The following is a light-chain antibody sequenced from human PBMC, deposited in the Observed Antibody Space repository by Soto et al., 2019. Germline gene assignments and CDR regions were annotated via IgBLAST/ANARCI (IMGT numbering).Light chain of an antibody. Sequence: ESVLTQSPGTLSLSPGERATLSCRASQSVSSSYLAWYQQRPGQAPRLLIFGASYRATGIPDRFSGSGSGTEFTLTISRREPEDFAVYYCQQYSSSPPEFTFGPGTKVDSK. CDR3: QQYSSSPPEFT. J-gene: IGKJ3*01. V-gene: IGKV3-20*01. CDR1: QSVSSSY. CDR2: GAS.